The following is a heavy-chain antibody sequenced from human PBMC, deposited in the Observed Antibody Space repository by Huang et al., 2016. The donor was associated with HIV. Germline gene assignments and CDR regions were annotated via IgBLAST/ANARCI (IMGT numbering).Heavy chain of an antibody. Sequence: EVHLLESGGGLVQPGGSLRLSCAASGFSFSSSAMSGVRQAPGRGLGWVSTVSNRASSRHYSDSVRGRFTISRDNSKDTLYRQMNSLRAEDTALYYCAKDLVTYDSSGSVWGQGTLVTVSS. CDR1: GFSFSSSA. CDR3: AKDLVTYDSSGSV. D-gene: IGHD3-22*01. V-gene: IGHV3-23*01. CDR2: VSNRASSR. J-gene: IGHJ4*02.